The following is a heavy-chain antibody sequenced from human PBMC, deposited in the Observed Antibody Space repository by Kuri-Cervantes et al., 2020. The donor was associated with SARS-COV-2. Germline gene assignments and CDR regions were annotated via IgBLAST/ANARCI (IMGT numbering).Heavy chain of an antibody. Sequence: ASVKVSCKASGYTFTGYYMHWVRQAPGQGLEWMGWINPNSGGTNYAQKFQGRVTMTRDTSISTAYMELSRLRSDDTAMYYCARDLRWAAAGKATSVDYWGQGTLVTVSS. CDR1: GYTFTGYY. V-gene: IGHV1-2*02. J-gene: IGHJ4*01. CDR3: ARDLRWAAAGKATSVDY. CDR2: INPNSGGT. D-gene: IGHD6-13*01.